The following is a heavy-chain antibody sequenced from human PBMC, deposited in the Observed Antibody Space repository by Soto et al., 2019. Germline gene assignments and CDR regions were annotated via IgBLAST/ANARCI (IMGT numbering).Heavy chain of an antibody. CDR3: AKDRRGGFDY. Sequence: QVQLVESGGGVVQPGRSLRLSCAASGFTFSSYGMHWVRQAPGKGLEWVAVISYDGSNKYYADSVKGRFTISRDNSKNTLYLQMNSLRAEDTAVYYCAKDRRGGFDYWGQGTLVTVSS. CDR2: ISYDGSNK. CDR1: GFTFSSYG. V-gene: IGHV3-30*18. D-gene: IGHD3-10*01. J-gene: IGHJ4*02.